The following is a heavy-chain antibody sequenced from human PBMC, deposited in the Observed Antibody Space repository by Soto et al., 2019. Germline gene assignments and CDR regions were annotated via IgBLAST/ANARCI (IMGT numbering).Heavy chain of an antibody. D-gene: IGHD3-22*01. CDR3: VSGGYYYDRDY. Sequence: PGGSLRLSCAASGFSVSNNYMSWVRQAPGKGLEWVSFIYSGGTTYYAGSVKGRFTISRDSSQNTLYLQMNNLGADDTAVYYCVSGGYYYDRDYWGQGTKVTVSS. J-gene: IGHJ4*02. CDR2: IYSGGTT. V-gene: IGHV3-53*01. CDR1: GFSVSNNY.